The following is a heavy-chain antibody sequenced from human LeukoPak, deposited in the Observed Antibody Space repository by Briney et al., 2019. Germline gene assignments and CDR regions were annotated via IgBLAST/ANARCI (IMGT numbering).Heavy chain of an antibody. J-gene: IGHJ4*02. Sequence: SQTLSLTCDVSGGSISSGDYSWNWLRQPPGKGLEWIGNIYRSGTTYYNPSLKSRVTISLDRSKNQFSLKLSSVTAADTAVYHCARGDQWIDYWGQGTLVTVSS. CDR3: ARGDQWIDY. V-gene: IGHV4-30-2*01. CDR1: GGSISSGDYS. CDR2: IYRSGTT. D-gene: IGHD6-19*01.